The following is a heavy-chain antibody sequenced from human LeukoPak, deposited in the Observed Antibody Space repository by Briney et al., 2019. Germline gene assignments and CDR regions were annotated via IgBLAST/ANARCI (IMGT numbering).Heavy chain of an antibody. Sequence: SETLSLTCAVYGGSFSGYYWSWIRQPPGKGLGWIGEINHSGSTNYNPSLKSRVSISVDTSKNQFSLKLSSVTAADTAVYYCARIAGWYYHDSSGYRYYYMDAWGKGTTVTVSS. CDR2: INHSGST. CDR1: GGSFSGYY. V-gene: IGHV4-34*01. J-gene: IGHJ6*03. D-gene: IGHD3-22*01. CDR3: ARIAGWYYHDSSGYRYYYMDA.